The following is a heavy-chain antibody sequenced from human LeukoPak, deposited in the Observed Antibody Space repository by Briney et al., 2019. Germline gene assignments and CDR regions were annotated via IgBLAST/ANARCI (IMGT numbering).Heavy chain of an antibody. D-gene: IGHD3-9*01. J-gene: IGHJ4*02. CDR1: GFTFSSYA. CDR2: ISYDGSNK. Sequence: GRSLRLSCAASGFTFSSYAMHWVRQAPGKGLEWVAAISYDGSNKYYADSVKGRFTISRDNSKNTLYLQMNSLRAEDTAVYYCARVGSLDYDILPGYHDYWGQGTLVTVSS. CDR3: ARVGSLDYDILPGYHDY. V-gene: IGHV3-30-3*01.